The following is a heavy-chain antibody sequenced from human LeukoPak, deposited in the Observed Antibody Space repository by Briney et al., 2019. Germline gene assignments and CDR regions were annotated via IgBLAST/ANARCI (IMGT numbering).Heavy chain of an antibody. V-gene: IGHV3-30-3*01. J-gene: IGHJ4*02. CDR3: ARDSGSYRGYFDY. CDR2: ISYDGSNK. CDR1: GFTFSSYA. D-gene: IGHD1-26*01. Sequence: GRSLRLSCAASGFTFSSYAMHWVRQAPGKGLEWVAVISYDGSNKYYADSVKGRFTISRDNSKHTLYLQMNSLRAEDTAVYYCARDSGSYRGYFDYWGQGTLVTVSS.